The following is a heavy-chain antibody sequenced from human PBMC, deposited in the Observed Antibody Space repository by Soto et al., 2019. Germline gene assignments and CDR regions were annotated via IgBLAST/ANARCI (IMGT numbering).Heavy chain of an antibody. J-gene: IGHJ6*03. CDR1: GGSISSYY. CDR3: ARGVVLVPAAIRYMDV. V-gene: IGHV4-59*01. D-gene: IGHD2-2*01. Sequence: QVQLQESGPGLVKPSETLSLTCTVSGGSISSYYWSWIRQPPGKGLEWIGYIYYSGSTNYNPSLKSRVTISVDTSKNQFSLKLSSVTAADTAVYYCARGVVLVPAAIRYMDVWGQGTTVTVSS. CDR2: IYYSGST.